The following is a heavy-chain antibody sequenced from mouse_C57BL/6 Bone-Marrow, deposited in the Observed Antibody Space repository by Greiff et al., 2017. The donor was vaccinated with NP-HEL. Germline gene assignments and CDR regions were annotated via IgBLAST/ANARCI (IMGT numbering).Heavy chain of an antibody. J-gene: IGHJ1*03. CDR3: ARSYYYGSSWYFDV. Sequence: VQLKESGGGLVQPGGSLSLSCAASGFTFTDYYMSWVRQPPGKALEWLGFIRNKANGYTTEYSASVKGRFTISRDNSQSILYLQMNALRAEDSATYYCARSYYYGSSWYFDVWGTGTTVTVSS. V-gene: IGHV7-3*01. CDR2: IRNKANGYTT. D-gene: IGHD1-1*01. CDR1: GFTFTDYY.